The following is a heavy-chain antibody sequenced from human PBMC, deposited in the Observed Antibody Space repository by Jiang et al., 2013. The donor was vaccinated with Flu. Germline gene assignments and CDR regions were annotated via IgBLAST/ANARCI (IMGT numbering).Heavy chain of an antibody. CDR3: ATGAYCSGGSCYSIRGPFDI. J-gene: IGHJ3*02. CDR1: GYTLTELS. Sequence: GAEVKKPGASVKVSCKVSGYTLTELSMHWVRQAPGKGLEWMGGFDPEDGETIYAQKFQGRVTMTEDTSTDTAYMELGSLRSEDTAVYYCATGAYCSGGSCYSIRGPFDIWGQGTMVTVSS. V-gene: IGHV1-24*01. CDR2: FDPEDGET. D-gene: IGHD2-15*01.